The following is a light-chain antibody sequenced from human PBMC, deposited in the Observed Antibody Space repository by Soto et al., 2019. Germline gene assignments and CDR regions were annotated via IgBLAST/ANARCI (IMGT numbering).Light chain of an antibody. V-gene: IGKV1-6*01. Sequence: ALQMTQSPSSLSASVGDRVTITCRASQDIRTELGWYQQKPGKAPKLLIYGATTLQSGVPSRFSGSGSGTDFTLTISGLHSEDFATYYCLQDYNYPRTFGQGTKVEVK. CDR2: GAT. CDR3: LQDYNYPRT. J-gene: IGKJ1*01. CDR1: QDIRTE.